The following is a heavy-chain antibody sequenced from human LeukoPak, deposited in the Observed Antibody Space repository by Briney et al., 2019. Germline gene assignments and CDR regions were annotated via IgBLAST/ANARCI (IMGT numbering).Heavy chain of an antibody. J-gene: IGHJ4*02. CDR1: GYTFTSYA. D-gene: IGHD6-13*01. CDR3: ARGNAAAGHKT. CDR2: INTNTGNP. V-gene: IGHV7-4-1*02. Sequence: ASVTVSFTASGYTFTSYAMNWVRQAPGQGLEWMGWINTNTGNPTYAQGFTGRFVFSLDTSVSTAYLQISSLKAEDTAVYYCARGNAAAGHKTWGQGTLVTVSS.